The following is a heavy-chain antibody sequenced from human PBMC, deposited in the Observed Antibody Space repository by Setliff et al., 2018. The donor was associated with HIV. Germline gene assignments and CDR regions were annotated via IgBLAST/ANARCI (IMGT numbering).Heavy chain of an antibody. V-gene: IGHV4-30-4*08. D-gene: IGHD6-19*01. CDR1: GGSISSGDYY. CDR3: ARDGGSSGWYFVLGYSDY. J-gene: IGHJ4*02. CDR2: IYDSEGT. Sequence: SETLSLTCTVSGGSISSGDYYWSWIRQPPGKGLEWIGNIYDSEGTYYNPSLKSRVTISVDTSKNQFSLKLNSVTAADTAMYYCARDGGSSGWYFVLGYSDYWGPGTLVTVSS.